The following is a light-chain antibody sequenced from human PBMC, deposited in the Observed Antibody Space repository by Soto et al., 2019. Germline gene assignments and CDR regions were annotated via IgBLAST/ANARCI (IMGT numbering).Light chain of an antibody. CDR3: QHYDEFPPLT. V-gene: IGKV1-33*01. CDR1: QDIRNY. CDR2: DAS. Sequence: DIQMTQSPSSLSASVGDRVTITCQASQDIRNYLNWYQQKPGKAPKLLIHDASGLEAGVPSRFSGNGSGTHFTFTISSLQTEDIAAYYCQHYDEFPPLTFGAGTKVEIK. J-gene: IGKJ4*01.